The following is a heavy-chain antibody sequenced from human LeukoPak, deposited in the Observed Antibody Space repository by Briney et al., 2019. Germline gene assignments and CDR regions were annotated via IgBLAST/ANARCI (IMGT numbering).Heavy chain of an antibody. Sequence: ASVKVSCKASGYTFTSYGISWVRQAPGQGLEWMGWISAYNGNTNYAQKLQGRVTMTTDTSTSTAYMELRSLRAEDTAVYYCARDSPPYSSSWYLGLDYWGQGTLVTVSS. CDR1: GYTFTSYG. CDR2: ISAYNGNT. V-gene: IGHV1-18*01. CDR3: ARDSPPYSSSWYLGLDY. J-gene: IGHJ4*02. D-gene: IGHD6-13*01.